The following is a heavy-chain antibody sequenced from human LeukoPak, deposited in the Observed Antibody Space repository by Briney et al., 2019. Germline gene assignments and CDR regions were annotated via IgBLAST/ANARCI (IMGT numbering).Heavy chain of an antibody. CDR2: IYSGGST. CDR3: ARASIAVAGPLDY. Sequence: PGGSLRLSCAASGFTVSSNYMSWVRQAPGKGLEWVSVIYSGGSTYYADSVKGRFTISRDNSKITLYLQMNSLRAEDTAVYYCARASIAVAGPLDYWGQGTLVTVSS. D-gene: IGHD6-19*01. J-gene: IGHJ4*02. V-gene: IGHV3-53*01. CDR1: GFTVSSNY.